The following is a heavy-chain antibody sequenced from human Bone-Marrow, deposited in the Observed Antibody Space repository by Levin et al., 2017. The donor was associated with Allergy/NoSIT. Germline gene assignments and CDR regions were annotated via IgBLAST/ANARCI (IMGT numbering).Heavy chain of an antibody. CDR1: GFSLSTSGMC. J-gene: IGHJ6*03. Sequence: TLSLTCTFSGFSLSTSGMCVSWIRQPPGKALEWLARIDWDDDKYYSTSLKTRLTISKDTSKNQVVLTMTNMDPVDTATYYCARGLWFGELSDTPSYYDYYMDVWGKGTTVTVSS. V-gene: IGHV2-70*11. CDR3: ARGLWFGELSDTPSYYDYYMDV. D-gene: IGHD3-10*01. CDR2: IDWDDDK.